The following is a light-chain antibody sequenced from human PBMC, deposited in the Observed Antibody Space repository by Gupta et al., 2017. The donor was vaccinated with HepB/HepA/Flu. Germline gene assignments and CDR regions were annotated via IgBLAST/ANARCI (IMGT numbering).Light chain of an antibody. CDR2: GDT. CDR3: HSYDSSVTGWV. Sequence: QSVLTQPPSVSGAPGQRDTISCTGSNSNIGAGYDVHWYQHLPGTAPKLLIFGDTNRPSGVPDRFSGSKSGTSASLAITGLQAEDEADYYCHSYDSSVTGWVFGGGTRLTVL. V-gene: IGLV1-40*01. CDR1: NSNIGAGYD. J-gene: IGLJ3*02.